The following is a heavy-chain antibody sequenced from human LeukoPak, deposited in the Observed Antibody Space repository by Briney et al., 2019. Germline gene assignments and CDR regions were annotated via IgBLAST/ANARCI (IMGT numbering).Heavy chain of an antibody. CDR2: LSYDGTKK. V-gene: IGHV3-30-3*01. D-gene: IGHD6-6*01. J-gene: IGHJ5*02. CDR3: ARGGGYSSSALDWFDP. CDR1: GFTFSSYA. Sequence: GGSLRLSCAASGFTFSSYAMSWVRQAPGKGLEWVAVLSYDGTKKHYADSVKGRFTISRDNSKNTLYLQMNSLRAEDTAVYYCARGGGYSSSALDWFDPWGQGTLVTVSS.